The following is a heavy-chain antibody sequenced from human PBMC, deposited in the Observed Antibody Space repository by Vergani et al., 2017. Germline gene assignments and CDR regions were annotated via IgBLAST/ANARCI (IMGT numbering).Heavy chain of an antibody. D-gene: IGHD3-9*01. CDR2: LIPIFGTA. J-gene: IGHJ6*04. V-gene: IGHV1-69*01. Sequence: QVQLVQSGAEVKKPGSSVKVSCKASGGTFSSYAISWVRQAPGQGLEWMGGLIPIFGTANYAQKFQGRVTITADESTSTAYMELSSLRSEDTAVYYCAYCGGPRLTILTRMDVWGKGTTVTVSS. CDR1: GGTFSSYA. CDR3: AYCGGPRLTILTRMDV.